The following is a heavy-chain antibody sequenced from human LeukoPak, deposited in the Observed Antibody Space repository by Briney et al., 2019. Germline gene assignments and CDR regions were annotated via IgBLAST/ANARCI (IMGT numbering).Heavy chain of an antibody. Sequence: SETLSLTCAVYGGSFSGYYWSWIRQPPGKGLEWIGEINHSGSTNYNPSLKSRVTISVDTSKNQFSLKLSSVTAADTAVYYCTRVGRDCGGDCYSWSYYYYYMDVWGKGTTVTISS. CDR1: GGSFSGYY. CDR2: INHSGST. D-gene: IGHD2-21*02. J-gene: IGHJ6*03. V-gene: IGHV4-34*01. CDR3: TRVGRDCGGDCYSWSYYYYYMDV.